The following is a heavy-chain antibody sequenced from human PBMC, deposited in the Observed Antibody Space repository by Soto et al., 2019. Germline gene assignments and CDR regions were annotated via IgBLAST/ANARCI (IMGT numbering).Heavy chain of an antibody. CDR2: ISYDGRKT. D-gene: IGHD4-4*01. V-gene: IGHV3-33*05. CDR1: GFTFSVFG. J-gene: IGHJ4*02. CDR3: AKGPFSPNYEDYHLES. Sequence: QVQLAESGGGVVQPGTSLRLSCAASGFTFSVFGMHWVRQAPGKGLEWVAVISYDGRKTFYADSVEGRFPISRDNSKSTLYLQMDSLTPADTALFFCAKGPFSPNYEDYHLESWCQGTLVTVSS.